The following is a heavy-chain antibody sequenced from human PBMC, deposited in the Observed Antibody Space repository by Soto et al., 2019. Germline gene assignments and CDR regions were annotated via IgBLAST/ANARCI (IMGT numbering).Heavy chain of an antibody. J-gene: IGHJ6*03. D-gene: IGHD4-17*01. CDR2: IYYSGST. CDR1: GGSISSYY. CDR3: ARRVGVYGDDFHDYMHV. Sequence: SDTLSLTCTVSGGSISSYYWSWIRQPPGKGLEWIGYIYYSGSTNYNPSLKSRVTISVDTSKNQFSLERSSVTAADTAVYYCARRVGVYGDDFHDYMHVWGQGTSVTVSS. V-gene: IGHV4-59*08.